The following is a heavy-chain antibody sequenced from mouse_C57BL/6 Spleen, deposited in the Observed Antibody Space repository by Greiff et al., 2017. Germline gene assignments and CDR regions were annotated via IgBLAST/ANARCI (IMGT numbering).Heavy chain of an antibody. Sequence: QVQLQQSGAELARPGASVKLSCKASGYPFTSYGISWVKQRTGQGLEWIGEIYPRSGNTYYNEKFKGKATLTADKSSSTAYMELRSLTSEDSAVYFCARSENYYAMDYWGQGTSVTVSS. J-gene: IGHJ4*01. V-gene: IGHV1-81*01. CDR2: IYPRSGNT. CDR1: GYPFTSYG. CDR3: ARSENYYAMDY.